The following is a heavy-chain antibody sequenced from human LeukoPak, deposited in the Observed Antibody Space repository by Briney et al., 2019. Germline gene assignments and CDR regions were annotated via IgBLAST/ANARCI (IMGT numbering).Heavy chain of an antibody. Sequence: GGSLRLSCAASGFTFSSYSMNWVRQAPGKGLEWVSSISSSSSYIYYADSVKGRFTTSRDNAKNSLYLQMNSLRAEDTAVYYCARTSLRVSRHIDYWGQGTLVTVSS. CDR2: ISSSSSYI. J-gene: IGHJ4*02. D-gene: IGHD6-13*01. CDR1: GFTFSSYS. CDR3: ARTSLRVSRHIDY. V-gene: IGHV3-21*01.